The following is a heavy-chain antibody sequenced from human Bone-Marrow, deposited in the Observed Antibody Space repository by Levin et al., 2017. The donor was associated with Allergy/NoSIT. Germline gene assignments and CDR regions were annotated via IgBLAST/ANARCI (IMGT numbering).Heavy chain of an antibody. CDR3: TTSDIVVVPAAMVYYYYGMDV. J-gene: IGHJ6*02. CDR1: GFTFSNAW. V-gene: IGHV3-15*01. D-gene: IGHD2-2*01. CDR2: IKSKTDGGTT. Sequence: SCAASGFTFSNAWMSWVRQAPGKGLEWVGRIKSKTDGGTTDYAAPVKGRFTISRDDSKNTLYLQMNSLKTEDTAVYYCTTSDIVVVPAAMVYYYYGMDVWGQGTTVTVSS.